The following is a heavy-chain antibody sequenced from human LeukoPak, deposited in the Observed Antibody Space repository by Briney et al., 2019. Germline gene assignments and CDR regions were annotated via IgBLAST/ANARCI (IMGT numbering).Heavy chain of an antibody. V-gene: IGHV1-2*02. CDR3: ARGYGFHLWWVAFDP. J-gene: IGHJ5*02. CDR2: INPNSGGT. D-gene: IGHD4/OR15-4a*01. CDR1: GYTFTGYY. Sequence: GASVKVSCKASGYTFTGYYMHWVRQAPGQGLEWMGWINPNSGGTNYAQKFQGRVTMTRDTSISTAYMELSRLRSDDTAVYYCARGYGFHLWWVAFDPWGQGTLVTVSS.